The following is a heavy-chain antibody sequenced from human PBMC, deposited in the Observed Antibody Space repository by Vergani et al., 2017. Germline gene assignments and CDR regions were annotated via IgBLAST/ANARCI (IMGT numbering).Heavy chain of an antibody. V-gene: IGHV3-23*01. CDR1: GFTFSSYA. Sequence: EVQLLESGGGLVQPGGSLRLSCAASGFTFSSYAMSWVRQAPGKGLEWVSAISGSGGSTYYADSVKGRFTISRDNSKNTLYLQMNSLRAEDTAVNYCAKVRQWELLEFVDYWGQGTLVTVSS. CDR2: ISGSGGST. CDR3: AKVRQWELLEFVDY. J-gene: IGHJ4*02. D-gene: IGHD1-26*01.